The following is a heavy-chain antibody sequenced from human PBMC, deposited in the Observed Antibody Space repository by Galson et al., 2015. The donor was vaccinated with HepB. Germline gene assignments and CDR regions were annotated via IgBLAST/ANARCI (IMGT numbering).Heavy chain of an antibody. CDR3: ARGGVVTATPPHDY. CDR2: IRSNGGST. D-gene: IGHD2-21*02. Sequence: SLRLSCAASGFTFSSYAMHWVRQAPGKGLEYVSAIRSNGGSTYYANSVKGRFTISRDNSKNTLYLQMGSLRAEDMAVYYCARGGVVTATPPHDYWGQGTLVTVSS. CDR1: GFTFSSYA. J-gene: IGHJ4*02. V-gene: IGHV3-64*01.